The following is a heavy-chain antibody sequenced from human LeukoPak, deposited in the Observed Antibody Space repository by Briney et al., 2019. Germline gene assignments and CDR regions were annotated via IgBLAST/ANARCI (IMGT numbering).Heavy chain of an antibody. J-gene: IGHJ4*02. Sequence: ASVKVSCKASGYSFTTYYMHWARQAPGQGLEWMGGIIPIFGTANYAQKFQGRVTITTDESTSTAYMELSSLRSEDTAVYYCARGDGTLYYFDYWGQGTLVTVSS. CDR1: GYSFTTYY. D-gene: IGHD1-1*01. CDR3: ARGDGTLYYFDY. V-gene: IGHV1-69*05. CDR2: IIPIFGTA.